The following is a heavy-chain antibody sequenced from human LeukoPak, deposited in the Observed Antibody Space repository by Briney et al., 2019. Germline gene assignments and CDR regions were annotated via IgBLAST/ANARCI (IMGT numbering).Heavy chain of an antibody. V-gene: IGHV4-4*07. D-gene: IGHD6-19*01. CDR3: ARDDSSAWYLEH. CDR2: VYASGST. J-gene: IGHJ4*02. CDR1: GGSISTFY. Sequence: SETLSLTCTVSGGSISTFYLSWIRQPAGKGLEWIGRVYASGSTDCNPSLKSRVTMSVHTSKNQFSLKLTSVTAADTAVYYCARDDSSAWYLEHWGQGTLVTVSS.